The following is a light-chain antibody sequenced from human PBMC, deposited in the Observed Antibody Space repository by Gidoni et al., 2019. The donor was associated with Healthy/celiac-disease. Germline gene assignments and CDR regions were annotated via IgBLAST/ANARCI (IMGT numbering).Light chain of an antibody. V-gene: IGLV1-40*01. CDR1: SSNIGAGYD. Sequence: QSVLTQPPSVSGAPGQRVTISCTGSSSNIGAGYDVHWYQHLPGKAPKLRIHGNSNRPSGVPDRFSGSKSGTSASLAITGLQAEDEADYYCQAYDSSLSGHVVFGGGTKLTVL. J-gene: IGLJ2*01. CDR3: QAYDSSLSGHVV. CDR2: GNS.